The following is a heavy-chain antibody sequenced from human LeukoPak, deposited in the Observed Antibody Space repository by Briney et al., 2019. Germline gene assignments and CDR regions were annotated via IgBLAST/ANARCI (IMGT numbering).Heavy chain of an antibody. J-gene: IGHJ4*02. Sequence: GESLRHSCSASGLTLNTYFMSWVRQAPGKGLEWVSGISGSGGATYYEDSVKGRFNISRDDPHNTLYLQMNSLRAEDTAVYFCARGGVDYYGSGTYYLMYYFDNWGQGALVTVSS. CDR3: ARGGVDYYGSGTYYLMYYFDN. CDR1: GLTLNTYF. V-gene: IGHV3-23*01. D-gene: IGHD3-10*01. CDR2: ISGSGGAT.